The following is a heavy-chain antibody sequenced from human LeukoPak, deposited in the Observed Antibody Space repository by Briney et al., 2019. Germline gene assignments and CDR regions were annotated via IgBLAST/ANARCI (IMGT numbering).Heavy chain of an antibody. J-gene: IGHJ3*02. CDR2: INHSGST. Sequence: NPSETLSLTCAVYGGSFSGYYWSWIRQPPGKGLEWIGEINHSGSTNYNPSLKSRVTISVDTSKNQFSLKLSSVTAADTAVYYCARSNTTVGAFDIWGQGTMVTVSS. CDR1: GGSFSGYY. V-gene: IGHV4-34*01. D-gene: IGHD4-23*01. CDR3: ARSNTTVGAFDI.